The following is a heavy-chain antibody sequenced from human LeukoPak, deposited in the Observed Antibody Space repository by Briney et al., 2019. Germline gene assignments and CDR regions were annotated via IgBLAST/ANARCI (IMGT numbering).Heavy chain of an antibody. D-gene: IGHD3-22*01. CDR3: ARAPIESPYDSSGYYYYFDY. CDR1: GGPISSGGCY. V-gene: IGHV4-39*07. CDR2: INHCGST. J-gene: IGHJ4*02. Sequence: SQTLSLTCTVSGGPISSGGCYWSWIRQPPGKGLEWNGGINHCGSTNYNPSLKSRVTISVDTSKNQFSLKLSSVTAADTAVYYCARAPIESPYDSSGYYYYFDYWGQGTLVTVSS.